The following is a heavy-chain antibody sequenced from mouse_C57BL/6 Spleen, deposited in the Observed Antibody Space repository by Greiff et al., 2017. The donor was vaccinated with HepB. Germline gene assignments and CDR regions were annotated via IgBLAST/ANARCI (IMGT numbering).Heavy chain of an antibody. D-gene: IGHD1-1*01. CDR3: TTSRYGSSYVYYFDY. CDR2: IDPENGDT. Sequence: VQLQQSGAELVRPGASVKLSCTASGFNIKDDYMHWVKQRPEKGLEWIGWIDPENGDTEYASKFQGKATITADTSSNTAYLQLSSLTSEDTAVYYCTTSRYGSSYVYYFDYWGQGTTLTVSS. J-gene: IGHJ2*01. V-gene: IGHV14-4*01. CDR1: GFNIKDDY.